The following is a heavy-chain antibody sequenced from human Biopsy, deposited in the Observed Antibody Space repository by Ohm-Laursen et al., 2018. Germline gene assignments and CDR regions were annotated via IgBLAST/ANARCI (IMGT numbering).Heavy chain of an antibody. CDR2: ISYSRDT. J-gene: IGHJ3*02. CDR1: GGSISGSS. Sequence: SDTLSLTCTVSGGSISGSSWSWIRQAPGKGLEWIGYISYSRDTNYNPSLKSRITISVGTSKNQFSLKLTSVTAADTAVYYCAKHGSGWTGDDAFHIWGQGTMVTVSS. V-gene: IGHV4-59*08. CDR3: AKHGSGWTGDDAFHI. D-gene: IGHD6-19*01.